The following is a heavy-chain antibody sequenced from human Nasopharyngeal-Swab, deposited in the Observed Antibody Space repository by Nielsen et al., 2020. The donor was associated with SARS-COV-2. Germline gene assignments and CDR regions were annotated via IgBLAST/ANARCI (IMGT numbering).Heavy chain of an antibody. CDR2: IYGGGFVT. CDR3: PSARGSFDY. J-gene: IGHJ4*02. Sequence: WIRQPPGKGLEWVALIYGGGFVTHDVDSVKGRFTVSRDDSRGTLSLQMNSLRVDDTAVYYCPSARGSFDYRGQGAVVTVST. V-gene: IGHV3-23*03.